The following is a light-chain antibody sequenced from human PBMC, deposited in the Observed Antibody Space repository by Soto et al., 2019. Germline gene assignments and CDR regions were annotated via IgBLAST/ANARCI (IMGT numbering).Light chain of an antibody. CDR1: QSVSIN. CDR3: QEYNNWPPGT. CDR2: GAF. V-gene: IGKV3-15*01. Sequence: EIVMTQSPATLSVSPGERVTLSCRASQSVSINLAWYQQKPGQAPRLLIYGAFTRATGIPARFSGSGSGTEFTLTISSLQSEDFAVYYCQEYNNWPPGTFGQGTKVEIK. J-gene: IGKJ1*01.